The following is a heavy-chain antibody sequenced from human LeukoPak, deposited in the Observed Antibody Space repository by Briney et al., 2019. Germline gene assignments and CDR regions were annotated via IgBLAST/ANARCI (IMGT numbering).Heavy chain of an antibody. D-gene: IGHD3-10*01. J-gene: IGHJ4*02. Sequence: PGGSLRLSCAASGFTFSSYAMSWVRQAPGKGLEWVSAISGSGSEKYYVDSVKGRFTISRDNAKNSLYLQMNSLGAEDTAVYYCAKAETGGFGELARPYYFDYWGQGTLVTVSS. CDR2: ISGSGSEK. V-gene: IGHV3-23*01. CDR3: AKAETGGFGELARPYYFDY. CDR1: GFTFSSYA.